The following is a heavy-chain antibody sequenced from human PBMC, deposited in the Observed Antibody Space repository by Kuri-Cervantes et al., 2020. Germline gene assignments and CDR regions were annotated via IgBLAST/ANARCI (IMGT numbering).Heavy chain of an antibody. J-gene: IGHJ6*02. CDR1: GFTFDDYA. Sequence: SLKISCAASGFTFDDYAMHWVRQAPGKGLEWVSGISWNSGSIGYADSVKGRFTIPRDNSKNTLYLQMNSLRAEDTAVYYCARDITMIVVARGGMDVWGQGTTVTVSS. CDR2: ISWNSGSI. D-gene: IGHD3-22*01. V-gene: IGHV3-9*01. CDR3: ARDITMIVVARGGMDV.